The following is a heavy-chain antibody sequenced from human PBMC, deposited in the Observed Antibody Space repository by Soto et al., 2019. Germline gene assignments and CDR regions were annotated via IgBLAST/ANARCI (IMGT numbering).Heavy chain of an antibody. Sequence: GASVKVSCKASGGTFSNHAISWVRQAPGQGLEWVGGIIPMFPTADYAQRFQGRVTITADDSTTTVYMELSGLRSEDTAMHYCARDDATYCGGDCYRYFYYGMDVWGQGTTVTVSS. V-gene: IGHV1-69*13. CDR2: IIPMFPTA. J-gene: IGHJ6*02. D-gene: IGHD2-21*02. CDR1: GGTFSNHA. CDR3: ARDDATYCGGDCYRYFYYGMDV.